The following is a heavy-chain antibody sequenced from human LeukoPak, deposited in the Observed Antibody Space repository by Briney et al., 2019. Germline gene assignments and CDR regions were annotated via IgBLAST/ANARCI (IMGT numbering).Heavy chain of an antibody. Sequence: SETLSLTCAVYGESFSGYFWTWIRQPPGKGLEWIGEINHSGIINYNPFLKSRVTISVDTSKNQFSLKVTSLTAADTAVYYCARAPGTVAIDYWGQGTLVTVSS. D-gene: IGHD5-12*01. CDR2: INHSGII. J-gene: IGHJ4*02. CDR3: ARAPGTVAIDY. CDR1: GESFSGYF. V-gene: IGHV4-34*01.